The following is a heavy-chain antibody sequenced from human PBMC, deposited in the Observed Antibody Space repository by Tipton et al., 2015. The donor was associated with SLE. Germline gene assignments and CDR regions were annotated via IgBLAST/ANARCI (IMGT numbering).Heavy chain of an antibody. J-gene: IGHJ4*02. CDR1: GGSISSYY. Sequence: GLVKPSETLSLTCTVSGGSISSYYWTWIRQPPGKGLEWIGYSYYSGSTIYNPSLKSRVTMSIDTSKNLFSLKLNSVTAADTAVYYCATGYSASQDYFDSWGRGTLVTVSS. V-gene: IGHV4-59*01. CDR2: SYYSGST. D-gene: IGHD5-12*01. CDR3: ATGYSASQDYFDS.